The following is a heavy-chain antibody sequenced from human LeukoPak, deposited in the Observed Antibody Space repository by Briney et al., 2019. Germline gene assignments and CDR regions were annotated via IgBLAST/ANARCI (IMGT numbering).Heavy chain of an antibody. CDR1: GYTFTNYY. Sequence: SVKVSCKASGYTFTNYYIHWVRQAPGQGLEWMGGIIPMSDTANYPQKFRGRLTITADIPTSTVYMELSSLRSEDTAVYYCAREDDTGRYMGDDAFDIWGQGTMVTVSS. CDR3: AREDDTGRYMGDDAFDI. J-gene: IGHJ3*02. D-gene: IGHD1-26*01. V-gene: IGHV1-69*06. CDR2: IIPMSDTA.